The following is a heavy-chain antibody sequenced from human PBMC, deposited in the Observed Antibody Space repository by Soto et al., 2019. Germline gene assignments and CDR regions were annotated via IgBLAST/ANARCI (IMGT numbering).Heavy chain of an antibody. CDR3: ARDKITGLFDY. J-gene: IGHJ4*02. CDR1: GGSFSGYY. D-gene: IGHD2-8*02. CDR2: INHSGST. V-gene: IGHV4-34*01. Sequence: QVQLQQWGAGLLKPSETLSLTCAVYGGSFSGYYWTWIRQPPGTGLEWSGEINHSGSTNYNPSLKSRVTRSVDTSMNQFSLKLTSVTAADTAVYYCARDKITGLFDYWGQGTLVTVSS.